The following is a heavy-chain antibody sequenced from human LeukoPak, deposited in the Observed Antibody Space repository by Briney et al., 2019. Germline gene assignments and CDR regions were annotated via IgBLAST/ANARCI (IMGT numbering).Heavy chain of an antibody. V-gene: IGHV3-23*01. CDR1: GFTFSIYA. CDR3: AKDARRSSGWYFFDH. J-gene: IGHJ4*02. CDR2: LNEDGGYT. Sequence: LAGGSLRLSCAASGFTFSIYAMSWVRQAPGKGLAWVSGLNEDGGYTYYADSVKGRFTISRDNSRNTLYLQMNSLRVEDTAVYYCAKDARRSSGWYFFDHWGQGTLVTVSS. D-gene: IGHD6-19*01.